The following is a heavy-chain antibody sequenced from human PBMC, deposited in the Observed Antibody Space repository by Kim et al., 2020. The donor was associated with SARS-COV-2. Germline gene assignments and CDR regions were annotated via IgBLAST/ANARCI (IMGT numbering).Heavy chain of an antibody. Sequence: SVKGRFTLPRDTSKTTLYLQMNSLRAEDTAVYYCAKGFDSSGYRTARFDYWGQGTLVTVSS. V-gene: IGHV3-23*01. J-gene: IGHJ4*02. D-gene: IGHD3-22*01. CDR3: AKGFDSSGYRTARFDY.